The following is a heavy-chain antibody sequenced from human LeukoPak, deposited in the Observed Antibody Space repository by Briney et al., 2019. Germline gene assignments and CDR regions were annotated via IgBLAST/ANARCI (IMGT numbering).Heavy chain of an antibody. J-gene: IGHJ5*02. CDR1: GYTFTGYY. Sequence: ASVKVSCKASGYTFTGYYMHWVRQAPGQGLEWMGWINPNSGGTNYAQKFQGRVTMTRDTSISTAYMELSRLRSDDTAIYYCASSSSGWYSWFDPWGQGTLVTVSS. CDR3: ASSSSGWYSWFDP. V-gene: IGHV1-2*02. D-gene: IGHD6-19*01. CDR2: INPNSGGT.